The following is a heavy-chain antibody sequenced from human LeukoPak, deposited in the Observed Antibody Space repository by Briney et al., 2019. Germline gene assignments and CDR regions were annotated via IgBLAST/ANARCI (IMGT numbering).Heavy chain of an antibody. CDR1: GFTFSSHW. CDR2: INKDGSEQ. J-gene: IGHJ4*02. D-gene: IGHD6-13*01. CDR3: TRGGATSSWYWFF. Sequence: GGSLRLSCAASGFTFSSHWMTWVRQAPGKGPEWVASINKDGSEQYYVDSVKGRFTISRDNAKNSPSLQVSSLRAEDTAVYYCTRGGATSSWYWFFWGQGTLVTVSS. V-gene: IGHV3-7*01.